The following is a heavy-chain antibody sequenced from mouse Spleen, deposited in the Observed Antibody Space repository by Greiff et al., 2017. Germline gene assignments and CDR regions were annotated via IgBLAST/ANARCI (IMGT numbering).Heavy chain of an antibody. CDR1: GYTFTSYW. CDR2: IHPNSGST. V-gene: IGHV1-64*01. J-gene: IGHJ2*01. Sequence: VKLQEPGAELVKPGASVKLSCKASGYTFTSYWMHWVKQRPGQGLEWIGMIHPNSGSTNYNEKFKSKATLTVDKSSSTAYMQLSSLTSEDSAVYYCARDESTTASYYFDYWGQGTTLTVSS. D-gene: IGHD1-2*01. CDR3: ARDESTTASYYFDY.